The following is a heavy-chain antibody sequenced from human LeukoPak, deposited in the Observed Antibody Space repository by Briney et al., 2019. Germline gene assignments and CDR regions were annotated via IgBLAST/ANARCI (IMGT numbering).Heavy chain of an antibody. J-gene: IGHJ5*02. Sequence: ASVKVSCKASGYXFSRYYIHWVRQAPGQGLEWMGIINPSGGTGYAQKFQGRVTMTRDTSTTAVYMELSRLRSEDTAVYYCARGGARFDFDPWGQGTLVTVSS. V-gene: IGHV1-46*01. CDR3: ARGGARFDFDP. D-gene: IGHD3-16*01. CDR2: INPSGGT. CDR1: GYXFSRYY.